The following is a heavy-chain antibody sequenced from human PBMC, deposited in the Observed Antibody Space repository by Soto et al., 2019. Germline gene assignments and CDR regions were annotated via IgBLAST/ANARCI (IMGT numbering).Heavy chain of an antibody. Sequence: ASVKVSCKASGYTFTGYYMHWVRQAPGQGLEWMGWINPNSGGTNYAQKFQGRVTMTRDTSISTAYMELSRLRSDDTAVYYCARNLELLRNYYYNCGMDCWGQGTTVTVSS. CDR2: INPNSGGT. J-gene: IGHJ6*02. CDR3: ARNLELLRNYYYNCGMDC. V-gene: IGHV1-2*02. CDR1: GYTFTGYY. D-gene: IGHD1-26*01.